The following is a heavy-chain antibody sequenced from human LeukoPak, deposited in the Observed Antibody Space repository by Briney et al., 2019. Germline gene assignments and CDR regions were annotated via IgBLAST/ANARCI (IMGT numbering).Heavy chain of an antibody. CDR1: GFTFSDYY. V-gene: IGHV3-11*01. J-gene: IGHJ4*02. D-gene: IGHD3-3*01. Sequence: NAGGSLRLSCAASGFTFSDYYMSWIRQAPGKGLEWVSYISSSGSTIYYADSVKGRFTISRDNAKNSLYLQMNSLRAEDTAVYYCARETYYDFWSGFYYSTPHPDFWGQGTLVTVSS. CDR3: ARETYYDFWSGFYYSTPHPDF. CDR2: ISSSGSTI.